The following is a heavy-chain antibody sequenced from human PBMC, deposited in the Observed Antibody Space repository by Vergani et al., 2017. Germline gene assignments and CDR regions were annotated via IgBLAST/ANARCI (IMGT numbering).Heavy chain of an antibody. CDR1: GGTFSSYA. Sequence: QVQLVQSGAEVKKPGSSVKVSCKASGGTFSSYAISWVRQAPGQGLEWMGGIIPIFGTANYAQKFQGRVTITADESTSTAYMELSSLRSEATAVYYCAMSRVGRSGSYLQIDYWGQGTLVTVSS. J-gene: IGHJ4*02. V-gene: IGHV1-69*01. CDR3: AMSRVGRSGSYLQIDY. CDR2: IIPIFGTA. D-gene: IGHD1-26*01.